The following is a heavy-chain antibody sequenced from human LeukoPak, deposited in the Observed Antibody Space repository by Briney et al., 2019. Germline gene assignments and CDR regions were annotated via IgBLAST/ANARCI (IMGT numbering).Heavy chain of an antibody. CDR2: IYYSGST. Sequence: SSETLSLTCTVSGVSISSYYWSWIRQPPGKGLEWIGYIYYSGSTNYNPSLKSRVTISVDTSKKQFSLKLSSVTAADTAVYYCARAGDTAMVRYYYYMDDWGKGTTVTVSS. J-gene: IGHJ6*03. D-gene: IGHD5-18*01. V-gene: IGHV4-59*01. CDR3: ARAGDTAMVRYYYYMDD. CDR1: GVSISSYY.